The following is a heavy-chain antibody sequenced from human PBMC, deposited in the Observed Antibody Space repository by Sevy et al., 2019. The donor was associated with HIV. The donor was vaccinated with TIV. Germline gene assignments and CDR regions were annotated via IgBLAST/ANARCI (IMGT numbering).Heavy chain of an antibody. CDR1: GLTFSTYG. Sequence: GGSLRLSCVASGLTFSTYGMHWVRQAPGKGLEWVAVISYDGNIQYYADSVKGRFTVSRDNSKNTLYLQMNSLRAEDSAVYYCAKDQGGYNYAPGYWGQRTLVTVSS. V-gene: IGHV3-30*18. D-gene: IGHD5-18*01. CDR3: AKDQGGYNYAPGY. CDR2: ISYDGNIQ. J-gene: IGHJ4*02.